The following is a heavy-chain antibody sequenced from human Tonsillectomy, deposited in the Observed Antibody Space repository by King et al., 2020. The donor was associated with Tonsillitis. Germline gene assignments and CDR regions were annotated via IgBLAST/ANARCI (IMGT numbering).Heavy chain of an antibody. V-gene: IGHV1-69*01. CDR2: ISPIFGTA. CDR3: AEGNMKLPGAMPDRYYYFGMDG. J-gene: IGHJ6*02. D-gene: IGHD2-2*01. Sequence: QLVQSGAEVKKPGSSVKVSCKASGDTFSSYVINWVRQAPGQGLEWMGGISPIFGTANYAQKFQGRVTITADESTSTAYMELSSLRSEDTAVYYCAEGNMKLPGAMPDRYYYFGMDGWGQGTMVTVSS. CDR1: GDTFSSYV.